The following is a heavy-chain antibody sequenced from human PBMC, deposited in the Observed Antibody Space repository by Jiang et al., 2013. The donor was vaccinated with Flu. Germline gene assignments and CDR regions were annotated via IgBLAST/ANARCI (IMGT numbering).Heavy chain of an antibody. Sequence: KPTQTLTLTCSFSGFSLSTTAVGVGWIRQPPGKALEWLALIYWDDSKYYSPSLKNRLTITKDTSKNQVVLTMTNMDPVDTATYYCAHSGQTSVSCSSSSCYWRFDYWGQGTLVTVSS. CDR1: GFSLSTTAVG. J-gene: IGHJ4*02. CDR2: IYWDDSK. D-gene: IGHD2-2*01. V-gene: IGHV2-5*02. CDR3: AHSGQTSVSCSSSSCYWRFDY.